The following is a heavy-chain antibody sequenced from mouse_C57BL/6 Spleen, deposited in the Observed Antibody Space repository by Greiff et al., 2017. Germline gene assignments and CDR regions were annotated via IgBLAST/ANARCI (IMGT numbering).Heavy chain of an antibody. CDR1: GFTFSDYY. J-gene: IGHJ4*01. V-gene: IGHV5-12*01. Sequence: DVKLVESGGGLVQPGGSLKLSCAASGFTFSDYYMYWVRQTPEKRLEWVAYISNGGGSTYYPDTVKGRFTISRDNAKNTLYLQMSRLKSEDTAMYYCAGYYRAMDYWGQGTSVTVSS. D-gene: IGHD2-12*01. CDR3: AGYYRAMDY. CDR2: ISNGGGST.